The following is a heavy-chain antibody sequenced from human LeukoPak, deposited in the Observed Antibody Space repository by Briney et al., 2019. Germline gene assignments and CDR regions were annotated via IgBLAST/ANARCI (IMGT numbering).Heavy chain of an antibody. CDR3: ARVSMRDYSGNVGYYRWFDP. Sequence: SETLSLTCTVSGGSISSSYWSWIRQPPGKGLEWIGYIFYSGSTSYNPSLKSRVTISLDTSKNQFSLQLSSVTAADTAVYYCARVSMRDYSGNVGYYRWFDPWGQGTLVTVSS. CDR1: GGSISSSY. J-gene: IGHJ5*02. D-gene: IGHD3-22*01. CDR2: IFYSGST. V-gene: IGHV4-59*01.